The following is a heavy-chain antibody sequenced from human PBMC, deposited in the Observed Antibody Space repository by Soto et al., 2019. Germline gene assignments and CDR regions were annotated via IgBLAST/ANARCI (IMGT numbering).Heavy chain of an antibody. D-gene: IGHD3-3*01. Sequence: EVQLVESGGGLVQPGGSLRLSCAASGFTVSSNYMSWVRQAPGEGLECVSVIYSGGSTYYADSVKGGFTISRDNSKNPLYLQMNSLRAEDTAVYYCARVQSGTYWYFDLWGRGTLVTVSS. J-gene: IGHJ2*01. CDR2: IYSGGST. CDR1: GFTVSSNY. CDR3: ARVQSGTYWYFDL. V-gene: IGHV3-66*01.